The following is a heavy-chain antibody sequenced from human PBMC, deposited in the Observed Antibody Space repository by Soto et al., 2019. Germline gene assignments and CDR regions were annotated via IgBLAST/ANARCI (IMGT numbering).Heavy chain of an antibody. J-gene: IGHJ5*02. V-gene: IGHV5-10-1*01. CDR2: IDPSDSYT. D-gene: IGHD3-10*02. CDR3: ARHDVANWFDP. CDR1: GHSFTSYW. Sequence: RGESRKISCKASGHSFTSYWISWVRQMPGKGLEWMGRIDPSDSYTNYSPSFQGHVTISADKSISTALLHWSSLKASDTAMYFCARHDVANWFDPWGQGTLVTVSS.